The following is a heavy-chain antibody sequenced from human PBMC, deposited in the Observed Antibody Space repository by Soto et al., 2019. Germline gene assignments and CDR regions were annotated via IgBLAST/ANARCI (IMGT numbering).Heavy chain of an antibody. D-gene: IGHD5-12*01. CDR3: ATGGGLAGSWFDP. J-gene: IGHJ5*02. CDR1: GFALSEVS. CDR2: FDREDGET. Sequence: QVQLVQTGSEVEKPGASVRVSCKVSGFALSEVSIHWVRQAPGKGLEWMGGFDREDGETLYAHKFQGRVTMTEDTSTDTAYMELCGLRSDDTAVYYCATGGGLAGSWFDPWGQGTLVSVTS. V-gene: IGHV1-24*01.